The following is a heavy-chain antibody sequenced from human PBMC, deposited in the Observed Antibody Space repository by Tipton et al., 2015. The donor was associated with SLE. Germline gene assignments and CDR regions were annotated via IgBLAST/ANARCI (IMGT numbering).Heavy chain of an antibody. CDR1: GASISSHY. V-gene: IGHV4-4*08. D-gene: IGHD2-15*01. Sequence: TLSLTCTVSGASISSHYWSWIRQPPGKGLEWIGYIYTSGSTNYNPSLKSRVTISVDTSKNQFSLKLSSVTAADTAVYYCARGEDIVVAVDAFDIWGQGTMVTVSS. CDR2: IYTSGST. J-gene: IGHJ3*02. CDR3: ARGEDIVVAVDAFDI.